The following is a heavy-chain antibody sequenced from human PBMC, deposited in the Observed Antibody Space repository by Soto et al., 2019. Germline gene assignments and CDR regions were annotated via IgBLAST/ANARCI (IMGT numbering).Heavy chain of an antibody. V-gene: IGHV4-34*01. CDR2: INHSGGT. D-gene: IGHD5-18*01. CDR3: ARATPWIQLWFPYFDY. CDR1: GGSFSGYY. J-gene: IGHJ4*02. Sequence: SSETLSLTCAVYGGSFSGYYWNWIRQSPGNGLEWIGEINHSGGTNYNPSLKSRVTISVDTSKNQFSLKLRSVTAADTAVYYCARATPWIQLWFPYFDYWGQGTLVTVSS.